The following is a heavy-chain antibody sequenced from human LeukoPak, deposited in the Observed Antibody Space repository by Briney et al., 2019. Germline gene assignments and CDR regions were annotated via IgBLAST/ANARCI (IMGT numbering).Heavy chain of an antibody. V-gene: IGHV3-23*01. J-gene: IGHJ5*02. D-gene: IGHD2-8*02. CDR3: AKAGGYRIYNWFDT. Sequence: GGSLRLSCAASGFTFSNYAMSWVRQAPGKGLEWVSAISGSSGSTYHADSVKGRFTISRDNSKNTVYLQMNSLRAGDTAVYYCAKAGGYRIYNWFDTCGQGTLVTVSS. CDR1: GFTFSNYA. CDR2: ISGSSGST.